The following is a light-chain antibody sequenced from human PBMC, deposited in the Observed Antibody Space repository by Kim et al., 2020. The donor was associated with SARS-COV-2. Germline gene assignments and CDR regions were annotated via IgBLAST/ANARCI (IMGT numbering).Light chain of an antibody. V-gene: IGKV3-15*01. CDR2: GAS. J-gene: IGKJ1*01. CDR3: QQYNNWPET. CDR1: QSISIN. Sequence: SPGERATPSCRASQSISINLAWYQQRPGQPPRLLIYGASSRATGVPARFSGSGSATEFTLTISSLQSEDFAVYYCQQYNNWPETFGQGTKVEIK.